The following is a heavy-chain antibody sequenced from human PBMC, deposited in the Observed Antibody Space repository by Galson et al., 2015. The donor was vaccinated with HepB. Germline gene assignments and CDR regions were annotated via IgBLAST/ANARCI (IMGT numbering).Heavy chain of an antibody. CDR1: GGSISSNSYY. CDR2: IYYSGST. CDR3: ARQDSTASYGGDWFDP. Sequence: ETLSLTCTVSGGSISSNSYYWGWIRQPPGKGLEWIGSIYYSGSTYYNPSLKSRVTISVDTSKNQFSLKLSSVTAADTAVYYCARQDSTASYGGDWFDPWGQGTLVTVSS. D-gene: IGHD4-17*01. J-gene: IGHJ5*02. V-gene: IGHV4-39*01.